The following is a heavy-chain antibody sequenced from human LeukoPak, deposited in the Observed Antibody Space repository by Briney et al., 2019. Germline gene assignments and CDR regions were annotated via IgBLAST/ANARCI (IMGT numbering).Heavy chain of an antibody. CDR1: GYTFTSYD. J-gene: IGHJ4*02. Sequence: ASVKVSCKASGYTFTSYDINWVRQATGQGLEWMGWMNPNSGNTGYGQKFQGRVTMTRNTSISTAYMELSSLRSEDTAVYYCARRYYYGSGSYYPNDYWGQGTLVTVSS. V-gene: IGHV1-8*01. D-gene: IGHD3-10*01. CDR2: MNPNSGNT. CDR3: ARRYYYGSGSYYPNDY.